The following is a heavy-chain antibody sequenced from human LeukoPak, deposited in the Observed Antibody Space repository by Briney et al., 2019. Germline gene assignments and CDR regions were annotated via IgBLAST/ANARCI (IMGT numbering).Heavy chain of an antibody. CDR1: GFTFSSYG. D-gene: IGHD3-22*01. J-gene: IGHJ6*02. V-gene: IGHV3-30*18. Sequence: GGSLRLSCAASGFTFSSYGMHWVRQAPGKGLEWVAVISYDGSNKYYADSVKGRFTISRDNSKNTLYLQMNSLRAEDTAVYYCAKGHGAYYYDSSGYSPYYYGMDVWGQGTTVTVSS. CDR2: ISYDGSNK. CDR3: AKGHGAYYYDSSGYSPYYYGMDV.